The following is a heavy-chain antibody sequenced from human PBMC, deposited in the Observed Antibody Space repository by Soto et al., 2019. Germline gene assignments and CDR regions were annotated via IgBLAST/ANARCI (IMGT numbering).Heavy chain of an antibody. CDR3: VRALRHTAMVYPWFDP. Sequence: PWETLSLTCTVSGPSLSTGAYYWGWVRQRPVKGLEWVGYIYESGYTDYNTSMKSRLTISLDRSNYQFSLGLTSVTAADTAVYYCVRALRHTAMVYPWFDPWGQGTLVTVSS. D-gene: IGHD5-18*01. J-gene: IGHJ5*02. V-gene: IGHV4-31*03. CDR1: GPSLSTGAYY. CDR2: IYESGYT.